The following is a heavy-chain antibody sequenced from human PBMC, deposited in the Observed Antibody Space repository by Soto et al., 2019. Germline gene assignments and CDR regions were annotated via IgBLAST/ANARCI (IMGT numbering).Heavy chain of an antibody. D-gene: IGHD4-17*01. Sequence: TSETLSLTCTVSGGSINSGGYYLTWIRQHPGKGLEWIGHIYQSGSAYYNPSLKSRVTMSVDTSKNQFSLKLTSVTAADTAVYYCARTARATVTMGGYYYYDMDVWGQGTTVTVSS. CDR2: IYQSGSA. J-gene: IGHJ6*02. CDR1: GGSINSGGYY. CDR3: ARTARATVTMGGYYYYDMDV. V-gene: IGHV4-31*03.